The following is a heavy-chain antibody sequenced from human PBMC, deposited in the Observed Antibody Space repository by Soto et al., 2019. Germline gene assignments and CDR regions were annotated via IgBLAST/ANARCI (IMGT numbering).Heavy chain of an antibody. V-gene: IGHV3-48*03. CDR1: GFTFSSYE. CDR2: ISSSATIM. D-gene: IGHD6-6*01. J-gene: IGHJ4*02. Sequence: PGGSLRLSCAASGFTFSSYEMNWVRQSPGKGLEWISYISSSATIMYYADSVKGRFTTSRDNAKNSLFLQMNSLRAEDTAVYYCAPLPPVIGALPYTDYWGQGTLVTVSS. CDR3: APLPPVIGALPYTDY.